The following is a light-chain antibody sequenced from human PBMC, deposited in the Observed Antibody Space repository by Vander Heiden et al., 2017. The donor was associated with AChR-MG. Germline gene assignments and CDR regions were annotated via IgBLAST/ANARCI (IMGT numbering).Light chain of an antibody. V-gene: IGKV3-20*01. CDR2: GAS. Sequence: IVLTQFPGTLSLSPGETVTLSCRASQIISSNYLAWYQHRPGQAPTLLIYGASIRATGIPSRFSGSGSGTDFTLTISRLESEDFAVYYCQQDGSSPRTFGQGTKVEI. J-gene: IGKJ1*01. CDR1: QIISSNY. CDR3: QQDGSSPRT.